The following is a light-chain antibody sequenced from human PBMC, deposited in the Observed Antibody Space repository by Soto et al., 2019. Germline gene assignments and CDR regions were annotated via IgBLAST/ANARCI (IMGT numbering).Light chain of an antibody. CDR3: QQYNSYSC. CDR2: DAS. CDR1: QSISSW. Sequence: DIQMTQSPSTLSASVGDRVTITCRASQSISSWLAWYQQKPGKAPKLLIYDASSLESGVPSRFSGSGSGTEFTLTISSLQPDDFATYYCQQYNSYSCVGPGTKVDIK. V-gene: IGKV1-5*01. J-gene: IGKJ3*01.